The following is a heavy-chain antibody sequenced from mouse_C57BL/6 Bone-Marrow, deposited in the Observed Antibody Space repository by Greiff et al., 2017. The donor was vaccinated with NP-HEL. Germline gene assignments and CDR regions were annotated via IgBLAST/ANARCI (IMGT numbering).Heavy chain of an antibody. CDR3: ARDAMDY. CDR1: GFTFSDFY. Sequence: EVKLVESGGGLVQSGRSLRLSCATSGFTFSDFYMEWVRQAPGKGLEWIAASRNKANDYTTEYSASVKGRVIVSRDTSQSILYLQMNALRAEDTAIYYCARDAMDYWGQGTSVTVSS. CDR2: SRNKANDYTT. V-gene: IGHV7-1*01. J-gene: IGHJ4*01.